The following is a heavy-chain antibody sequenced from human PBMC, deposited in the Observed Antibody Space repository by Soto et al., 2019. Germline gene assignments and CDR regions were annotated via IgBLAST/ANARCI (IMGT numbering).Heavy chain of an antibody. D-gene: IGHD6-13*01. Sequence: PGGSLRLSCAASGFTFSSYAIHWVRQAPGKGLEWVAVIWFNGSKKYYGDSVKGRFTISRDNSKNTVYLQMNSLRAEGTAVYYCARDDSSWVDYWGQGTLVTVSS. CDR2: IWFNGSKK. CDR1: GFTFSSYA. V-gene: IGHV3-33*01. CDR3: ARDDSSWVDY. J-gene: IGHJ4*02.